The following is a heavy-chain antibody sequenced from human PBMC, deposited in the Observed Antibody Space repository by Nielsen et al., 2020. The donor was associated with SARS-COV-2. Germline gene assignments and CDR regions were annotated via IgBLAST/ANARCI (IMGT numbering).Heavy chain of an antibody. J-gene: IGHJ4*02. D-gene: IGHD3-16*02. Sequence: SGPTLVKPTESLTLTCSFSGFSLSNSGVAVGWIRQPPGKGLEWLALIYWDDDKGYRPSLKNRLTITKDTSQNQVVLTLTNVDPLDTGTYYCARGYRTYFDYWGQGSLVTVSS. CDR2: IYWDDDK. V-gene: IGHV2-5*02. CDR3: ARGYRTYFDY. CDR1: GFSLSNSGVA.